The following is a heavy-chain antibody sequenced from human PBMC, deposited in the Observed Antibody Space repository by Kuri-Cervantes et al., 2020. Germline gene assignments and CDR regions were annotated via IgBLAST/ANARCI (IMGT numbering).Heavy chain of an antibody. V-gene: IGHV3-33*08. CDR2: IWYDGSSK. D-gene: IGHD3-22*01. CDR1: GFTFSNYG. J-gene: IGHJ4*02. CDR3: ASFYDSSGYYRY. Sequence: GESLKISCAASGFTFSNYGMHWVRQAPGKGLEWVAVIWYDGSSKYYGDSVKGRFTISRDNSKYTLYLQMNSLRAENTAVYYCASFYDSSGYYRYWGQGTLVTVSS.